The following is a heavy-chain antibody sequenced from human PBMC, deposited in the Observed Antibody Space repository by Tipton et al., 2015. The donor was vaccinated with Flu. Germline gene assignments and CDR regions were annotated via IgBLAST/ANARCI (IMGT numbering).Heavy chain of an antibody. CDR2: INHSGST. V-gene: IGHV4-34*01. CDR3: ARRRDGYNCFDS. CDR1: GGSFSGYY. J-gene: IGHJ4*02. D-gene: IGHD5-24*01. Sequence: TLSLTCAVYGGSFSGYYWSWIRQPPGKGLEWIGEINHSGSTNYNPSLKSRVTISVDTSKNQFSLKLTSVTAADTAVYYCARRRDGYNCFDSWGQGTLVTVSS.